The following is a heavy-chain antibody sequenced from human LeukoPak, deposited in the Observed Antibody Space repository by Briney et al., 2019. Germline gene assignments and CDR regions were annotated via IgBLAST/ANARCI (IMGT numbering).Heavy chain of an antibody. V-gene: IGHV7-4-1*02. CDR2: INTNTGNP. CDR3: ARATPPSKRVVVVAATGFDP. CDR1: GYTFTSYA. Sequence: APVKVSCKASGYTFTSYAMNWVRQAPGQGLEWMGWINTNTGNPTYAQSFTGRFVFSLDTSVSTAYLQISSLKAEDTAVYYCARATPPSKRVVVVAATGFDPWGQGTLVTVSS. D-gene: IGHD2-15*01. J-gene: IGHJ5*02.